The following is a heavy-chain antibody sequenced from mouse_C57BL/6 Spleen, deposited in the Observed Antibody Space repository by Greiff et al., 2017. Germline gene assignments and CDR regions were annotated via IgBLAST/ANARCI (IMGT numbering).Heavy chain of an antibody. Sequence: ESGPGLVKPSQSLSLTCSVTGYSITSGYYWNWIRQFPGNKLEWMGYISYDGSNNYNPSLKNRISITRDTSKNQFFLKLNSVTTEDTATYYCARDPDYDGYFDVWGTGTTVTVSS. D-gene: IGHD2-4*01. CDR2: ISYDGSN. CDR3: ARDPDYDGYFDV. CDR1: GYSITSGYY. J-gene: IGHJ1*03. V-gene: IGHV3-6*01.